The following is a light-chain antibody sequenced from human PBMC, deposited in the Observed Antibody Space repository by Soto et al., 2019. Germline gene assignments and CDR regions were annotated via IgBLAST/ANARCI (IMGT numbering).Light chain of an antibody. CDR3: QVWDSSTEVV. CDR2: RDI. V-gene: IGLV3-9*01. Sequence: SYELTQPLSVSVALGQTARITCGGNNIGSKNVHWYQQKPGQAPVLVIYRDINRPSGIPERFSGSNSGNTATLTISRAQAGDEADYYCQVWDSSTEVVFGGGTKLTVL. J-gene: IGLJ2*01. CDR1: NIGSKN.